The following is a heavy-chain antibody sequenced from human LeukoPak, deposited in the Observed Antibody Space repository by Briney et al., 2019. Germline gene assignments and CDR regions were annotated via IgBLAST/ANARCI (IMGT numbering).Heavy chain of an antibody. CDR3: ARGGVATKFDY. D-gene: IGHD5-12*01. J-gene: IGHJ4*02. Sequence: SQTLSLTCTVSGGSISSGDCYWSWIRQPPGKGLEWIGYIYYSGSTYYNPSLKSRVTISVDTSKNQFSLKLSSVTAADTAVYYCARGGVATKFDYWGQGTLVTVSS. CDR1: GGSISSGDCY. V-gene: IGHV4-30-4*01. CDR2: IYYSGST.